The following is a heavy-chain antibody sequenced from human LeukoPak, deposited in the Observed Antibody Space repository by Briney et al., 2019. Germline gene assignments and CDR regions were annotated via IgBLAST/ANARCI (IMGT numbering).Heavy chain of an antibody. CDR3: ATDRNSGKYYDY. CDR1: EFTFGSYA. D-gene: IGHD1-26*01. V-gene: IGHV3-30*03. CDR2: ISYDGSNK. J-gene: IGHJ4*02. Sequence: GGSLRLSCAASEFTFGSYAMNWVRQAPGKGLEWVAVISYDGSNKYYADSVKGRFTISRDNSKDTLYLQMNSLRAEDTAVYYCATDRNSGKYYDYWGQGTLVTVSS.